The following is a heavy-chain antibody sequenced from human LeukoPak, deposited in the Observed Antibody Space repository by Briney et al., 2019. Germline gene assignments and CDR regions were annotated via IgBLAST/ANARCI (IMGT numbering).Heavy chain of an antibody. CDR2: ISYRGST. Sequence: PSETLSLTCTVSGGSISSYYWSWIRQPPGKGLEWIGYISYRGSTNYNPSLKSRVTISVDTSKNQFSLKVSSVTAADTAVYYCARYVWGSYPTFEDYWGQGTLVTVSS. CDR1: GGSISSYY. J-gene: IGHJ4*02. V-gene: IGHV4-59*01. CDR3: ARYVWGSYPTFEDY. D-gene: IGHD3-16*02.